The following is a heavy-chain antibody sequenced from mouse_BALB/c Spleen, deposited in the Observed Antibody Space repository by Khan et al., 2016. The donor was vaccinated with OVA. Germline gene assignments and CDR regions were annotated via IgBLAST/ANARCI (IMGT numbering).Heavy chain of an antibody. CDR3: ARSNGNYWFAY. Sequence: QIQLVQSGPELKKPGETVKISCKASGYTFTNYGMNWVKQAPGKGLKWMGWINTYNGEPTYADDFKGRFAFSLETSASTAYLQINNLKNEDTATYSCARSNGNYWFAYWGQGTLVTVSA. CDR1: GYTFTNYG. J-gene: IGHJ3*01. V-gene: IGHV9-3-1*01. D-gene: IGHD2-1*01. CDR2: INTYNGEP.